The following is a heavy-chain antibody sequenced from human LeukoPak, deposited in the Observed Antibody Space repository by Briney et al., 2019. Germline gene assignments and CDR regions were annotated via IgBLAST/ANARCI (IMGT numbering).Heavy chain of an antibody. D-gene: IGHD1-26*01. V-gene: IGHV1-3*01. CDR3: ARLFIVGATEYNWFDP. CDR1: GFTFTSYA. CDR2: INAGNGNT. Sequence: PGGSLRLSCAASGFTFTSYAMHWVRQAPGQRLEWMGWINAGNGNTKYSQKFQGRVTITRDTSASTAYMELSSLRSEDTAVYYCARLFIVGATEYNWFDPWGQGTLVTVSS. J-gene: IGHJ5*02.